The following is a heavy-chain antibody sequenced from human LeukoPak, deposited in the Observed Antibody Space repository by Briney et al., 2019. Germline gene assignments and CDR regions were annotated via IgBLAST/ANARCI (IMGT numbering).Heavy chain of an antibody. CDR3: ARGQYYYDSHYYFDY. CDR1: GGSFSGYY. V-gene: IGHV4-34*01. J-gene: IGHJ4*02. D-gene: IGHD3-22*01. CDR2: INHSGST. Sequence: SETLSLTCAVYGGSFSGYYWSWIRQPPGKGLEWIGEINHSGSTNYNPSLKSRVTISVDTSKNQFSLKLSSVTAADTAVYYCARGQYYYDSHYYFDYWGQGTLVTVSS.